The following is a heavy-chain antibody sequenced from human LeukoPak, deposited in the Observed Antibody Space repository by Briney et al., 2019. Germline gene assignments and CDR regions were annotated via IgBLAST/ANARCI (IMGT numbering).Heavy chain of an antibody. CDR1: GGSISSGGYY. J-gene: IGHJ4*02. CDR3: ARVYDPGSSWYSDY. V-gene: IGHV4-31*03. CDR2: IYYSGST. D-gene: IGHD6-13*01. Sequence: PSETLSLTCTVSGGSISSGGYYWSWIRQHPGKGLEWIGYIYYSGSTYYNPSLKSRVTISVDTSKNQLSLKLSSVTAADTAVYYCARVYDPGSSWYSDYWGQGTLVTVSS.